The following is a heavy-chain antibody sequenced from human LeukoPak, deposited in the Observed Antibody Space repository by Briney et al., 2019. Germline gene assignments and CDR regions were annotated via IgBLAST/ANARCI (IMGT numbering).Heavy chain of an antibody. CDR2: ISYDGSNK. J-gene: IGHJ3*02. CDR3: ARDLWQWLQRGAFDI. Sequence: GRSLRLSCAASGFTFSSYAMHWVRQAPGKGLEWVAVISYDGSNKYYADSVKGRFTISRDNSKNTLYLQMNSLRAEDTAVYYCARDLWQWLQRGAFDIWGQGTMVTVSS. CDR1: GFTFSSYA. D-gene: IGHD6-19*01. V-gene: IGHV3-30-3*01.